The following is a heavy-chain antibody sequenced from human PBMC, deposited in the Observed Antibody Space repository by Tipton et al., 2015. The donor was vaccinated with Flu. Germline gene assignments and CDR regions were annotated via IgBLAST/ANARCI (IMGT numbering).Heavy chain of an antibody. D-gene: IGHD3-22*01. J-gene: IGHJ4*02. Sequence: GLVKPSETLSLTCTVSGDSMRSDYFWAWIRQAPGKELEWIGNIHYSGSPHYNPSVKSRVTMSIDTSKSQFSLRLNSVTAADTAVYYCAGTDDINSNGYYYVLPQLDYWGQGTLVTASS. V-gene: IGHV4-38-2*02. CDR2: IHYSGSP. CDR3: AGTDDINSNGYYYVLPQLDY. CDR1: GDSMRSDYF.